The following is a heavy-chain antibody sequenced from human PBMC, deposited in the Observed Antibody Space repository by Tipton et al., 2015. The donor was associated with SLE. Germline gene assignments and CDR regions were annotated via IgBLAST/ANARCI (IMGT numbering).Heavy chain of an antibody. CDR1: GGSISSNY. D-gene: IGHD2-21*02. Sequence: TLSLTCTVSGGSISSNYWSWIRQPPGKGLEWIGYIHYTGSTNYNPSLKSRVTISVDTAKNQFSLKLTSVTAADTAVYYCARGMVTWRGAILGVDVWGQGTTVNVSS. CDR3: ARGMVTWRGAILGVDV. J-gene: IGHJ6*02. CDR2: IHYTGST. V-gene: IGHV4-59*08.